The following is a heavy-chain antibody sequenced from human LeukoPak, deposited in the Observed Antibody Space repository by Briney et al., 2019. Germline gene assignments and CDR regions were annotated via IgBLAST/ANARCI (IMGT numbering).Heavy chain of an antibody. CDR1: GGSISSGGYY. CDR2: IYHSGST. J-gene: IGHJ5*02. D-gene: IGHD3-10*01. V-gene: IGHV4-30-2*01. CDR3: ARAIAVLLWFGEPHNWFDP. Sequence: SETLSLTCTVSGGSISSGGYYWSWIRQPPGKGLEWIGYIYHSGSTYYNPSFKSRVTISVDRSKNQFSLKLSSVTAADTAVYYCARAIAVLLWFGEPHNWFDPWGQGTLVTVSS.